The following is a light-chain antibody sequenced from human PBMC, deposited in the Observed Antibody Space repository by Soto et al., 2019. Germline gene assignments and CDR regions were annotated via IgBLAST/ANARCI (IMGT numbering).Light chain of an antibody. V-gene: IGLV2-14*01. CDR2: EVS. CDR1: SSDIGGYNY. CDR3: SSYTSSSAHVI. J-gene: IGLJ2*01. Sequence: QSALTQPASVSGSPGQSMTISCTGTSSDIGGYNYVSWYQHHPGKAPKLMIYEVSNRPSGVSNRFSGSKSGNTASLTISGLQAEDEADYYCSSYTSSSAHVIFGGGTKLTVL.